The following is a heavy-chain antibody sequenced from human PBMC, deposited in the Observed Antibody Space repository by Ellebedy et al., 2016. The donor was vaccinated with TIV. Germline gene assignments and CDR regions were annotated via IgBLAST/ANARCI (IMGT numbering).Heavy chain of an antibody. V-gene: IGHV3-7*01. CDR2: IYQDGSWQ. CDR1: GFSFRNYW. Sequence: PGGSLRLSCAASGFSFRNYWMTWVRQAPGKGLEWVANIYQDGSWQYSVDSVKGRFTISRDNANNILFLQMNSLRVEDTGVYYCARRGAYGDYAVQVNGWFDPWGQGTLVTVSS. CDR3: ARRGAYGDYAVQVNGWFDP. J-gene: IGHJ5*02. D-gene: IGHD4-17*01.